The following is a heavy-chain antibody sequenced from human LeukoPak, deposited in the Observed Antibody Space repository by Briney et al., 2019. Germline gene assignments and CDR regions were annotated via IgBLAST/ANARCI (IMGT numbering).Heavy chain of an antibody. V-gene: IGHV1-24*01. Sequence: GASVKVSCKVSGYTLTELSMHWVRQAPGKGLEWMGGFDPEDGETIYAQKFQGRVTMTEDTSTDTANMELSSLRSEDTAVYYCATGGEGATKSAFDIWGQGTMVTVSS. CDR1: GYTLTELS. CDR2: FDPEDGET. D-gene: IGHD1-26*01. CDR3: ATGGEGATKSAFDI. J-gene: IGHJ3*02.